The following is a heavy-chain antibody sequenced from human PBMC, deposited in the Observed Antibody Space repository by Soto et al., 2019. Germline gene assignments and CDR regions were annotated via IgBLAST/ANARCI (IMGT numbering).Heavy chain of an antibody. CDR2: ISGSGGST. CDR1: GFTFSSYA. Sequence: PGGSLRLSCAASGFTFSSYAMSWVRQAPGKGLEWVSAISGSGGSTYYADSVKGRFTISRDNSKSTLYLQMDSLRPDDTAVYYCAKDMFRGVPDYFDYWGHGTLVTVSS. J-gene: IGHJ4*01. D-gene: IGHD3-10*01. CDR3: AKDMFRGVPDYFDY. V-gene: IGHV3-23*01.